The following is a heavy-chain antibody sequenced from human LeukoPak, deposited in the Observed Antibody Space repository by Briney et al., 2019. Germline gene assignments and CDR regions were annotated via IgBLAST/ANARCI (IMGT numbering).Heavy chain of an antibody. CDR3: ARLGVERLIDY. J-gene: IGHJ4*02. Sequence: ASETLSLTCTVSGGSISSSSYYWGWIRQPPGKGLELIGSIYYSGSTYYNPSLKSRVTISVDTSKNQFSLKLSSVTAADTAVYYCARLGVERLIDYWGQGTLVTVSS. CDR1: GGSISSSSYY. V-gene: IGHV4-39*01. CDR2: IYYSGST. D-gene: IGHD3-10*01.